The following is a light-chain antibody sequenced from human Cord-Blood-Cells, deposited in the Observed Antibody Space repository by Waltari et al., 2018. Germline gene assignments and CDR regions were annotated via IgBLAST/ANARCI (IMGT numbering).Light chain of an antibody. CDR3: QQSYSTPYT. CDR1: QSISSY. Sequence: DIQMTQSPSSLSASVGDRVTITCRASQSISSYLNWYQQKPGKAPMLQIYAASSFQSRVPSSVSGFGSETDFTLTSSKLEPEDSSTYYWQQSYSTPYTFGQGTRLEIK. V-gene: IGKV1-39*01. J-gene: IGKJ5*01. CDR2: AAS.